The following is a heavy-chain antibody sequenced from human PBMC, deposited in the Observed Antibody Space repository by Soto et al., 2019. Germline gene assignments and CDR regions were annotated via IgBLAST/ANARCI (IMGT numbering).Heavy chain of an antibody. D-gene: IGHD3-22*01. J-gene: IGHJ4*02. CDR1: GFTFSSYD. CDR3: AKVYSSGSYFPDY. CDR2: ISAGGTST. Sequence: RLSCAASGFTFSSYDMGWVRQTPGMGLEWVSAISAGGTSTYYADSVKGRFTISRDNSRNTLYLQIISLRAGDTAVYSCAKVYSSGSYFPDYWGQGTLVTVSS. V-gene: IGHV3-23*01.